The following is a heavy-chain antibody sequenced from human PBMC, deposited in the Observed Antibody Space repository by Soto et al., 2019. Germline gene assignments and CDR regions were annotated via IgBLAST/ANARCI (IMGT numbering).Heavy chain of an antibody. V-gene: IGHV1-69*12. J-gene: IGHJ6*02. D-gene: IGHD2-8*01. CDR3: ARDNDRPQLGGNYYYILDV. CDR1: GGTFRTAA. Sequence: QVHLEQSGAEVKKPGSSVKVSCKASGGTFRTAAVSWVLQAPGQGLEWRGGIMPVFRTPDYAQKFQGRVTITADESTRTAYMELSGLRSDDTAVYYCARDNDRPQLGGNYYYILDVWGQGTTITVSS. CDR2: IMPVFRTP.